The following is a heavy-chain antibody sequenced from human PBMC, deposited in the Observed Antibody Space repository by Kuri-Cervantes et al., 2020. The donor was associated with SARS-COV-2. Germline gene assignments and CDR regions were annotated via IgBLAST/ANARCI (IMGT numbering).Heavy chain of an antibody. V-gene: IGHV3-30*18. D-gene: IGHD6-6*01. J-gene: IGHJ4*02. Sequence: GESLKISCAASGFTFSSYGMHWVRQAPGKGLEWVAVISYDGSNKYYADSVKGRFTISRDNSKNTLYLQMNSLRAEDTAVYYCAKDLWYSSSVADYWGQGTLVTVSS. CDR1: GFTFSSYG. CDR3: AKDLWYSSSVADY. CDR2: ISYDGSNK.